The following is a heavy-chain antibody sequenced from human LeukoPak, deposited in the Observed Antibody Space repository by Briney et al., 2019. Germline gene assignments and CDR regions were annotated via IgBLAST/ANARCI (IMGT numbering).Heavy chain of an antibody. J-gene: IGHJ4*02. CDR3: ARESSGSYYNVNYFDY. CDR2: IYSGGST. CDR1: GFTVSSNY. V-gene: IGHV3-66*01. Sequence: GGSLRLSCAASGFTVSSNYMSWVRRAPGKGLEWVSVIYSGGSTYYADSVKGRFTISRDNSKNTLYLQMNSLRAEDTAVYYCARESSGSYYNVNYFDYWGQGTLVTVSS. D-gene: IGHD3-10*01.